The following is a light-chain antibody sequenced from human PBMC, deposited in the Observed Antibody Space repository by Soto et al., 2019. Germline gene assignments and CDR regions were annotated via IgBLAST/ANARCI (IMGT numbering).Light chain of an antibody. CDR3: QHYNSYSEA. CDR1: QTISSW. J-gene: IGKJ1*01. Sequence: DIQMTQSPSTLSGSVGDRSTITCLASQTISSWLAWYQQKPGKAPKLLIYKASTLKSGVTSRFSGSGSGTEFTLTISSLQPDDFATYYCQHYNSYSEAVGQGTQVEIK. V-gene: IGKV1-5*03. CDR2: KAS.